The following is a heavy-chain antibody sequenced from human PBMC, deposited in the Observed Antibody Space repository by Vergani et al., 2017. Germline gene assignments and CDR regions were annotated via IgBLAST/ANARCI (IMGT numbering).Heavy chain of an antibody. D-gene: IGHD3-10*01. CDR1: GFTVSSNY. V-gene: IGHV3-66*02. Sequence: EVQLVESGGGLVQPGGSLRLSCAASGFTVSSNYMSWVRQAPGKGLEWVSVIYSGGSTYFADSVKGRFTISRDNSKNTLYLQMNSLRAEDTAGYYCAKGTRITMVRGVIGPAPHYWGQGTLVTVSS. CDR3: AKGTRITMVRGVIGPAPHY. J-gene: IGHJ4*02. CDR2: IYSGGST.